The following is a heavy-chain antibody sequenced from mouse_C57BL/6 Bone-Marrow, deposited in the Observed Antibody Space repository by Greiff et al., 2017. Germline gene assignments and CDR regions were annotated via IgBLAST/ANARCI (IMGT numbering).Heavy chain of an antibody. J-gene: IGHJ2*01. CDR2: IYPRSGNT. D-gene: IGHD2-13*01. CDR3: ARQGGGDHGGY. Sequence: VQLQQSGAELARPGASVKLSCKASGYTFTSYGISWVKQRTGQGLEWIGGIYPRSGNTYYNEKFKGKATLTAEKSSSTAYMELRSLTSEDSAVYFCARQGGGDHGGYWGQGTTLTVSS. V-gene: IGHV1-81*01. CDR1: GYTFTSYG.